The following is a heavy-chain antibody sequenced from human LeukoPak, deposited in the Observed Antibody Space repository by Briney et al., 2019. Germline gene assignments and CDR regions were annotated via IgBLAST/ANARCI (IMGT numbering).Heavy chain of an antibody. CDR2: ISSSGSTI. J-gene: IGHJ5*02. D-gene: IGHD6-6*01. CDR1: GFTFSDYY. CDR3: ARGLSQSIAARPDWFDP. Sequence: GGSLRLSCAASGFTFSDYYMSWIRQAPGKGLEWVSYISSSGSTIYYADSVKGRFTISRDNAKNSLYLQMNSLRAEDTAVYYCARGLSQSIAARPDWFDPWGQGTLVTVSS. V-gene: IGHV3-11*01.